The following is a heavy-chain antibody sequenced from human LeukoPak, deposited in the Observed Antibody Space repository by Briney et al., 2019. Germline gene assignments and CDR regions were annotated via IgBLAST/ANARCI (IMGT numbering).Heavy chain of an antibody. D-gene: IGHD6-6*01. CDR1: GGSFSGYY. J-gene: IGHJ4*02. V-gene: IGHV4-34*01. Sequence: SETLSLTCAVYGGSFSGYYWSWTRQPPGKGLEWVGEINHSGSTNYNPSLKSRVTISVDTSKNQFSLKLSSVTAADTAVYYCAGDEYSSSSANNWGQGTLVTVSS. CDR2: INHSGST. CDR3: AGDEYSSSSANN.